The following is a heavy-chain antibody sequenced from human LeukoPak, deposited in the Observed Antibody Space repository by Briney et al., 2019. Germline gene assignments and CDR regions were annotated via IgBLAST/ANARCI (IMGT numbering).Heavy chain of an antibody. V-gene: IGHV3-30*02. Sequence: GGSLRLSCAASGFTFSSYGMHWVRQAPGKGLEWVAFIRYDGSNKYYADSVKGRFTISRDNPKNTLYLQMNSLRAEDTAVYYCAKDMGNDYDILTGYYYYYGMDVWGQGTTVTVSS. CDR1: GFTFSSYG. CDR2: IRYDGSNK. CDR3: AKDMGNDYDILTGYYYYYGMDV. J-gene: IGHJ6*02. D-gene: IGHD3-9*01.